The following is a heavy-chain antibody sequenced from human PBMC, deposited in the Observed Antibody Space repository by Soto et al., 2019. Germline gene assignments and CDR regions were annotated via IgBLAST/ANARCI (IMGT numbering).Heavy chain of an antibody. V-gene: IGHV1-69*13. CDR1: GGTFSSYA. J-gene: IGHJ6*02. Sequence: ASVKVSCKASGGTFSSYAISWVRQAPGQGLEWMGGIIPIFGTANYAQKFQGRVTITADESTSTAYMELSSLRSEDTAVYYCARVLGIADSARYYYGMDVWGQGPTVTVS. D-gene: IGHD5-18*01. CDR2: IIPIFGTA. CDR3: ARVLGIADSARYYYGMDV.